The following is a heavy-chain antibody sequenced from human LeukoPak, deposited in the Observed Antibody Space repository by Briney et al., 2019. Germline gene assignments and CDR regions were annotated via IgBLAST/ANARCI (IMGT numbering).Heavy chain of an antibody. CDR3: ARDTALRYFDWLFPLEY. CDR2: IWYDGSNK. Sequence: GSLRLSCAATGFTFSSYGMHWVRQAPGKGLEWVAVIWYDGSNKYYADSVKGRFTISRDNSKNTLYLQMNSLRAEDTAVYYCARDTALRYFDWLFPLEYWGQGTLVTVSS. CDR1: GFTFSSYG. J-gene: IGHJ4*02. V-gene: IGHV3-33*01. D-gene: IGHD3-9*01.